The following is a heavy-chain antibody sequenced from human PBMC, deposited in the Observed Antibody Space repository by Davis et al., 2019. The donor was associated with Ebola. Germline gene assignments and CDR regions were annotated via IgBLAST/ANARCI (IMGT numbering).Heavy chain of an antibody. CDR3: ARHDYGDSHFDY. J-gene: IGHJ4*02. CDR1: GFTFSSYA. CDR2: ISYDGSNR. Sequence: GESLKISCAASGFTFSSYAMHWVRQAPGKGLEWVALISYDGSNRNYADSVKGRFTISRDNSKNTLYLQMNSLRAEDTAVYYCARHDYGDSHFDYWGQGTLVTVSS. D-gene: IGHD4-17*01. V-gene: IGHV3-30*04.